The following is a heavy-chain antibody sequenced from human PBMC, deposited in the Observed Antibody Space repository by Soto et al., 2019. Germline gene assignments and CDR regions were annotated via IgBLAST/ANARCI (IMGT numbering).Heavy chain of an antibody. CDR1: GGSISSGGYY. CDR3: ARLNVNTVLAPESWDY. D-gene: IGHD2-8*01. CDR2: IYYNGYT. V-gene: IGHV4-39*01. Sequence: SETLSLTCTVSGGSISSGGYYWGWIRQPPGKGLEWIGSIYYNGYTYYNPSLKSRVTISIDTSKNQFSLKVISVTAADTAVYYCARLNVNTVLAPESWDYLGQGALVTVSS. J-gene: IGHJ4*02.